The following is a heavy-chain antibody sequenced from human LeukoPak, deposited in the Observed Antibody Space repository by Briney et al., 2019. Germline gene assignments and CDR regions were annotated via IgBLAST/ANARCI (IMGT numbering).Heavy chain of an antibody. J-gene: IGHJ5*02. Sequence: GGSLRLSCAASVFTFSSYWMSWVRQAPGKGLEWVANIKQDGSEKYYVDSVKGRVTISRDNAKNSLYLQMNSLRAEDTAVYYCARDPGVNYYDSSGYSFPWGQGTLVTVSS. D-gene: IGHD3-22*01. CDR1: VFTFSSYW. CDR2: IKQDGSEK. CDR3: ARDPGVNYYDSSGYSFP. V-gene: IGHV3-7*01.